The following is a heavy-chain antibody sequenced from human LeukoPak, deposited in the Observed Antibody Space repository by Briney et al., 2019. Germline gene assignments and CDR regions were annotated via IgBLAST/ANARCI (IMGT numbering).Heavy chain of an antibody. V-gene: IGHV3-49*03. CDR1: GFTFGDYA. CDR2: IGSKAYGETA. J-gene: IGHJ4*02. Sequence: GGSLRLSCTASGFTFGDYAMSWIRQAPGKGLEWVGFIGSKAYGETADYAASVKGRFTISRDDSKAIAYLQMNSLKTEDTAVYHCTRDRGAYNLYDYWGQGTLVTVSS. D-gene: IGHD1-1*01. CDR3: TRDRGAYNLYDY.